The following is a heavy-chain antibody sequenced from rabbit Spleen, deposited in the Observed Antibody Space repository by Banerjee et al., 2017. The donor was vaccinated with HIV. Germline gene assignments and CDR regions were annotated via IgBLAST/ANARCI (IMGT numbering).Heavy chain of an antibody. V-gene: IGHV1S40*01. D-gene: IGHD8-1*01. CDR3: ARDTGSSFSSYGMDL. CDR2: IAGSNSGFT. Sequence: QSLEESGGDLVKPGASLTLTCTASGFSFSSSDYMCWVRQAPGKGLEWISRIAGSNSGFTYSATWAKGRFTVSKTSSTTVTLQMTSLTVADTATYFCARDTGSSFSSYGMDLWGPGTLVTVS. J-gene: IGHJ6*01. CDR1: GFSFSSSDY.